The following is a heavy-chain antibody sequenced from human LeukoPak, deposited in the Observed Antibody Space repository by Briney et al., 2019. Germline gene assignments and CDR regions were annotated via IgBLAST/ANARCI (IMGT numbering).Heavy chain of an antibody. D-gene: IGHD3-22*01. CDR2: ISGSGGTT. V-gene: IGHV3-23*01. Sequence: GGSLRLSCATSGFTFSNYAVSWVRQAPGKGLEWVSSISGSGGTTYYADSVKGRFTISRDNSKNTLYLQMNSLRAEDTAVYYCAKAIAYFDSRGSPQGAFDYWGQGTLVAVSS. CDR3: AKAIAYFDSRGSPQGAFDY. J-gene: IGHJ4*02. CDR1: GFTFSNYA.